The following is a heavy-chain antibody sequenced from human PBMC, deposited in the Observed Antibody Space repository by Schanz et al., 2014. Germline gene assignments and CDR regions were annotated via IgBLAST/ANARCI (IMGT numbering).Heavy chain of an antibody. J-gene: IGHJ5*02. Sequence: EVHLVESGGGLVQPGGSLRLSCAASGITFSSHSFNWVRQAPGKGLEWISYITYNGGTIYYADSVKGRFTISRDNAKNSLYLEMNSLRAEDTALYYCATASSPVREAGAGSSFHLWGQGTLVTVSP. V-gene: IGHV3-48*01. CDR1: GITFSSHS. CDR2: ITYNGGTI. D-gene: IGHD6-13*01. CDR3: ATASSPVREAGAGSSFHL.